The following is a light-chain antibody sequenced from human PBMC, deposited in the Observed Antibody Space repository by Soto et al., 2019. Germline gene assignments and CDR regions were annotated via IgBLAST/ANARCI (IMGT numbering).Light chain of an antibody. Sequence: EIVLTQSPGTLSLSPGERATLSCRASQSVFVNNVAWYQKKVGQAPRLLIFGASSRATGIPDRFSGSGSGTDFTLTISRLEPEDFAVYYCQQYGNPPVTFGGGTKVDIK. J-gene: IGKJ4*02. CDR3: QQYGNPPVT. CDR1: QSVFVNN. CDR2: GAS. V-gene: IGKV3-20*01.